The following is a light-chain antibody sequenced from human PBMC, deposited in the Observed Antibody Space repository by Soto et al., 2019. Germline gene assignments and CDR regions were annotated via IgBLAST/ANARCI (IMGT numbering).Light chain of an antibody. Sequence: EIVLTQSPGTLSLSPGERATLSCRASQSVSSSYLAWYQQKPGQAPRLLIYGASSRATGIPDRFSGSGSGTDFSLTISRLEPEDFAVSSCQQYGRSPLTFGGGTKVEIK. J-gene: IGKJ4*01. CDR3: QQYGRSPLT. CDR1: QSVSSSY. V-gene: IGKV3-20*01. CDR2: GAS.